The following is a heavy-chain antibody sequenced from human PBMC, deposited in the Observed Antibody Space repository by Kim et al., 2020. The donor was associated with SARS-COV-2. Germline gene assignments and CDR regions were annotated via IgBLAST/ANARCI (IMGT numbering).Heavy chain of an antibody. CDR1: GYTFTSYY. CDR2: MNTNSGNT. CDR3: ARGARYSGYDYAY. D-gene: IGHD5-12*01. J-gene: IGHJ4*02. V-gene: IGHV1-8*01. Sequence: ASVKVSCTASGYTFTSYYINWVRQATGQGLEWMGWMNTNSGNTGYAQKFQGRVTMTRNTSISTAYMELSSLRSEDTAVYYCARGARYSGYDYAYWGQGTLVTVSS.